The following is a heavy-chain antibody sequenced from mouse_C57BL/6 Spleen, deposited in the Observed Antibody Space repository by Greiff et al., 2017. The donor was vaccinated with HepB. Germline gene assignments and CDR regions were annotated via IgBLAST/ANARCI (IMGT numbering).Heavy chain of an antibody. CDR1: GFTFSSYA. J-gene: IGHJ2*01. D-gene: IGHD3-2*02. CDR2: ISDGGSYT. V-gene: IGHV5-4*01. CDR3: ARETDSSGYYFDY. Sequence: DVQLVESGGGLVKPGGSLKLSCAASGFTFSSYAMSWVRQTPEKRLEWVATISDGGSYTYYQDNVKGRFTISRDNAKNNLYLQMSHLKSEDTAMYYCARETDSSGYYFDYWGQGTTLTVSA.